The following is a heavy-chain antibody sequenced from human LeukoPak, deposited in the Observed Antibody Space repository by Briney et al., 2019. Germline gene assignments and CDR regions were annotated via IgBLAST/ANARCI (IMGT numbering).Heavy chain of an antibody. D-gene: IGHD2-15*01. CDR3: ARYCSGGNCYSGLVY. Sequence: PGGSLRLSCAASGFTFSSYAMSWVRQAPGKGLEWVSTISGSGGGTYYTDSVKGRFTISRDISKNTVYLQMSNLRAEDTAVYYCARYCSGGNCYSGLVYGGQGTLVAVSS. CDR2: ISGSGGGT. J-gene: IGHJ4*02. CDR1: GFTFSSYA. V-gene: IGHV3-23*01.